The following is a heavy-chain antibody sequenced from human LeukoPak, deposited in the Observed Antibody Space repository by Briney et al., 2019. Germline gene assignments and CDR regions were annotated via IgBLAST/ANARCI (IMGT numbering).Heavy chain of an antibody. CDR3: ARGGITMIVVVKNWFDP. Sequence: SETLSLTCTVSGGSISSYYWSWIRQPPGKGLEWIGEINHSGSTNYNPSLKSRVTISVDTSKNQFSLKLSSVTAADTAVYYCARGGITMIVVVKNWFDPWGQGTLVTVSS. CDR2: INHSGST. J-gene: IGHJ5*02. CDR1: GGSISSYY. V-gene: IGHV4-34*01. D-gene: IGHD3-22*01.